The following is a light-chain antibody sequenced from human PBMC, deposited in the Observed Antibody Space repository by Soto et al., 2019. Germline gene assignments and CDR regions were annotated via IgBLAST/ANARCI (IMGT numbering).Light chain of an antibody. J-gene: IGKJ1*01. Sequence: ESVLTQSPGTRSLSPGERAIISCRASQSISSSYLAWYQQKPGQAPRLLIYGASHRATAIPDRFSGSGSGTDFTLTITRLEPEDFAVYYCQHYGRSPPRTFGQGTKVDIK. V-gene: IGKV3-20*01. CDR2: GAS. CDR3: QHYGRSPPRT. CDR1: QSISSSY.